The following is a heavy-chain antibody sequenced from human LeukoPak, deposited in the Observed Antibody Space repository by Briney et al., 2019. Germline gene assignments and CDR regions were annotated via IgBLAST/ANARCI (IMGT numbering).Heavy chain of an antibody. Sequence: GGSLRLSCAASGFTVSSNYMSWVRQAPGKGLEWVSIIYGGGGTYYADSVKGRFTISRDNSKNTLYLQMNSLRAEDTAVYYCARYRPPYYYYMDVWGKGTTVTVSS. CDR2: IYGGGGT. D-gene: IGHD3-16*02. J-gene: IGHJ6*03. V-gene: IGHV3-53*01. CDR1: GFTVSSNY. CDR3: ARYRPPYYYYMDV.